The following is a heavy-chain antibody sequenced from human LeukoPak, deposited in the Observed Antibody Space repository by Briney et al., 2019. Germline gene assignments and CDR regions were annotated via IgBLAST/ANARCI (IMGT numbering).Heavy chain of an antibody. CDR2: IRSSSSYI. V-gene: IGHV3-21*01. CDR3: ARGMGYYYDSSGYYWYYFDY. CDR1: GFTFSSYS. Sequence: PGGSLCLSCAASGFTFSSYSMNWVRQAPGKGRGWGSSIRSSSSYISYTDSVKGRFTNYRANAKNSLYLHMNSLRAEDTAVYYGARGMGYYYDSSGYYWYYFDYWGQGTLVTVPS. D-gene: IGHD3-22*01. J-gene: IGHJ4*02.